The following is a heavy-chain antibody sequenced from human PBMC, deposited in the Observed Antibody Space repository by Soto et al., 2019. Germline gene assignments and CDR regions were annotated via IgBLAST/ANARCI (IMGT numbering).Heavy chain of an antibody. D-gene: IGHD6-13*01. V-gene: IGHV1-46*01. Sequence: QVQLVQSGAEVKKPGASVKVSCKASGYTFTSYYMHWVRQAPGQGLEWMGIINPRGGSTSYAQKCQGRVTMTRDTSTGTVYMELGSLRSEDTAVYYCARGAGTRYDFDYCGQGTLVTVSS. CDR1: GYTFTSYY. CDR2: INPRGGST. J-gene: IGHJ4*02. CDR3: ARGAGTRYDFDY.